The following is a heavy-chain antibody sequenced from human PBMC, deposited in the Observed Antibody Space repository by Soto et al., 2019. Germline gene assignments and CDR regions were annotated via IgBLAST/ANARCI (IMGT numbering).Heavy chain of an antibody. D-gene: IGHD3-10*01. CDR2: LSYAGDT. V-gene: IGHV3-13*01. CDR1: RFTLRTYD. Sequence: GWSLRLSCSASRFTLRTYDMHSVRQATGKGLEWVALLSYAGDTYYPGSVKCRFTVSRESAKNSLDLQMNNLTAGDTAVYYCAKGPHPAAGYYAMDGSGKGITGNVYS. CDR3: AKGPHPAAGYYAMDG. J-gene: IGHJ6*04.